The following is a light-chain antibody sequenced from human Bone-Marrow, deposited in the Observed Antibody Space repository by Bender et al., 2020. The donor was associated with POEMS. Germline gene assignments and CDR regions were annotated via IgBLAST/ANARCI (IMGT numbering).Light chain of an antibody. CDR2: DVT. V-gene: IGLV2-11*01. Sequence: QSALTQPPSASGSPGQSVTIPCTGTSSDVGGYNYVSWYQHHPGKAPKLLIYDVTKRPSGVSNRFSGSKSGNTASLTISGLQAEDEADYYCCSYAGSYTYVFGTGTKVTVL. CDR1: SSDVGGYNY. CDR3: CSYAGSYTYV. J-gene: IGLJ1*01.